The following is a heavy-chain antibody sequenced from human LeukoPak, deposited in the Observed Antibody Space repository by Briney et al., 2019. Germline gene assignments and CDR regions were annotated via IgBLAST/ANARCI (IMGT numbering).Heavy chain of an antibody. CDR2: ISGSGTSI. CDR1: GFTFSTYS. V-gene: IGHV3-48*04. CDR3: ARAKEGITIFGVENYMDV. J-gene: IGHJ6*03. Sequence: GGSLRLSCTASGFTFSTYSMNWVRQAPGKRLEWHSYISGSGTSIYSAGSVKGRLTISRDNAKSSLYLQINSLRAEDTAVYYCARAKEGITIFGVENYMDVWGKGTTVTVSS. D-gene: IGHD3-3*01.